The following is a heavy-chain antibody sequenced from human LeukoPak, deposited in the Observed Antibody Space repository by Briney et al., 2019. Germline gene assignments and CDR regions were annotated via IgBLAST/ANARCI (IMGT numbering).Heavy chain of an antibody. CDR1: GDSISSGSYY. Sequence: SQTLSLTCTVSGDSISSGSYYWSWIRQPAGKGLEWIGRIYSNGGTKFNPSLKSRVTISLDTSKNQFSLKLSSATAADTAVYYCASRHSKQQPYYYYMHIWGKGTTVTVSS. V-gene: IGHV4-61*02. CDR3: ASRHSKQQPYYYYMHI. J-gene: IGHJ6*03. D-gene: IGHD6-13*01. CDR2: IYSNGGT.